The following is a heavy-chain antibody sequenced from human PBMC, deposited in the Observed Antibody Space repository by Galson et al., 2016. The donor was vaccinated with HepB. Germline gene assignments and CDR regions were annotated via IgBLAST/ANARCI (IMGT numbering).Heavy chain of an antibody. CDR1: GFTFSDYF. CDR3: ARDYSWSYDF. J-gene: IGHJ4*02. D-gene: IGHD3-3*01. V-gene: IGHV3-72*01. CDR2: IRNKPRSYTT. Sequence: LRLSCAASGFTFSDYFIDWVRQVPGKGLEWVGRIRNKPRSYTTDYAASVKGRFTISRDDSKNSVYLQMNSLKTEDTAVYYCARDYSWSYDFWDQGTLVTVSS.